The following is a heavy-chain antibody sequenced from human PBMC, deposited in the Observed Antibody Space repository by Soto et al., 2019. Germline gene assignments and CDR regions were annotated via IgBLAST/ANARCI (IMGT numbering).Heavy chain of an antibody. CDR3: ARDIPITSTFDY. Sequence: ASVKVSCKASGYTFTSYAMHWVRQAPGQRLEWMGWINAGNGNTKYSQKFQGRVTITRDTSASTAYMELSSLRSEDTAVYYCARDIPITSTFDYWGQGTLVTVSS. D-gene: IGHD3-10*01. J-gene: IGHJ4*02. CDR1: GYTFTSYA. V-gene: IGHV1-3*01. CDR2: INAGNGNT.